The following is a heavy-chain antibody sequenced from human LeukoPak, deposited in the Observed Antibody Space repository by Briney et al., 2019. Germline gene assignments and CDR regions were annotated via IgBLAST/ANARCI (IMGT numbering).Heavy chain of an antibody. CDR1: GYTFTSYA. Sequence: ASVKVSCKASGYTFTSYAMHWVRQAPGQRLEWMGWINAGNGNTKYSQKFQGRVTITRGTSASTAYVELSSLRSEDTAVYYCARELVPYYYGSGSYYSHNWFDPWGQGTLVTVSS. V-gene: IGHV1-3*01. CDR3: ARELVPYYYGSGSYYSHNWFDP. J-gene: IGHJ5*02. D-gene: IGHD3-10*01. CDR2: INAGNGNT.